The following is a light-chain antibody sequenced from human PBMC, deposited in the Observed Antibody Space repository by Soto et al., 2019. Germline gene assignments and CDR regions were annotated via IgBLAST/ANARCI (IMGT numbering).Light chain of an antibody. Sequence: DIQMTQSPSSLSASVGDRVTITCRASQSISSYLNWYQQKPGKAPKLLIYAASSLQSGVPSRLSGSGSGTDFTLTISSLQPEDFATYYCQQSYGTRTFGQGTKVDIK. CDR2: AAS. V-gene: IGKV1-39*01. J-gene: IGKJ1*01. CDR3: QQSYGTRT. CDR1: QSISSY.